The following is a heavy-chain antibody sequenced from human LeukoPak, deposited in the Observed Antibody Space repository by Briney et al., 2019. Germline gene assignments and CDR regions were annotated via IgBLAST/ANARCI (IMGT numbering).Heavy chain of an antibody. V-gene: IGHV4-30-4*01. CDR3: AREVGPADYYDSSGYYNWFDP. J-gene: IGHJ5*02. D-gene: IGHD3-22*01. Sequence: PSETLSLTCTVSGGSISSGDYYWSWIRQPPGKGLEWIGYIYYSGSTYYNPSLKSRVTISVDTSKNQFSLKLSSVTAADTAVYYCAREVGPADYYDSSGYYNWFDPWGQGTLVTVSS. CDR1: GGSISSGDYY. CDR2: IYYSGST.